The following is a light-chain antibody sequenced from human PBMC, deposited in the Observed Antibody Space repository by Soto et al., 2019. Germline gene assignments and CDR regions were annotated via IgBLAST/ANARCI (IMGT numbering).Light chain of an antibody. Sequence: EVVLTQSPATLSLSPGERGTLSCRASQSINNYLAWYQQKPGKAPRLLIFDASNMATGIPARFGGSGSGTDFTLTISSLEPEDFGIYYCQQRSNWPPTFGQGTKVEIK. CDR2: DAS. J-gene: IGKJ1*01. CDR3: QQRSNWPPT. CDR1: QSINNY. V-gene: IGKV3-11*01.